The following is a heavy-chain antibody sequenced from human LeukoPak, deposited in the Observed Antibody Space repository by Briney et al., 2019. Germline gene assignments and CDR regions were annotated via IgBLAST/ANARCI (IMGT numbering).Heavy chain of an antibody. Sequence: GGSLRLPCVVSGINFVDYAMHWVRQPPGKGLEWVSLISADGGSTFSADSVKGRFSISRDNSKNSLYLQMNSLRSEDTAMYYCAKESGKFDYWGQGTLVAVSS. J-gene: IGHJ4*02. CDR1: GINFVDYA. V-gene: IGHV3-43*02. CDR3: AKESGKFDY. CDR2: ISADGGST.